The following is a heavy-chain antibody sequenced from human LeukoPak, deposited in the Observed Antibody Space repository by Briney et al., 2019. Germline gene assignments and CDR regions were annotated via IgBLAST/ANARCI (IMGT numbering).Heavy chain of an antibody. J-gene: IGHJ4*02. V-gene: IGHV4-34*01. CDR3: ARAMPYFYGSIAVPGTIDY. CDR2: INHRGST. Sequence: SETLSLTCAVYGETFIHNFWTWIRQPPGKGLEWIGQINHRGSTYYNPSLKSRVTILVDTSKNQFSLKLTSVTAADTAVYYCARAMPYFYGSIAVPGTIDYWGQGILVTVSS. D-gene: IGHD6-19*01. CDR1: GETFIHNF.